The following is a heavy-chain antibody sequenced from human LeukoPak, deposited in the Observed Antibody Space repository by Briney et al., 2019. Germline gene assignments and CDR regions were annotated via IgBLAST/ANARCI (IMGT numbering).Heavy chain of an antibody. CDR3: ARTFLYCSSTSCYSNWFDL. Sequence: GASVKVSCKASGYTFISYGIGWVRQAPGQGLEWMGGIIPIFGTANYAQKFQGRVTITADESTSTAYMELSSLRSEDTAVYYCARTFLYCSSTSCYSNWFDLWGQGTLVTVSS. V-gene: IGHV1-69*13. CDR2: IIPIFGTA. J-gene: IGHJ5*02. CDR1: GYTFISYG. D-gene: IGHD2-2*01.